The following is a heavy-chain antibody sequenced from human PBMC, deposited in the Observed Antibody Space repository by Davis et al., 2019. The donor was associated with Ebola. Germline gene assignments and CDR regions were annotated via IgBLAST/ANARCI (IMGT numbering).Heavy chain of an antibody. CDR2: ISSSGSTI. D-gene: IGHD2-2*01. V-gene: IGHV3-48*04. CDR3: ARVKVDCSSTSCQNYNYYGMDV. J-gene: IGHJ6*02. CDR1: GFTFSSYS. Sequence: GESLKISCAASGFTFSSYSMNWVRQAPGKGLEWVSYISSSGSTIYYADSVKGRFTISRDNAKNSLYLQMNSLRAEDTAVYYCARVKVDCSSTSCQNYNYYGMDVWGQGTTVTVSS.